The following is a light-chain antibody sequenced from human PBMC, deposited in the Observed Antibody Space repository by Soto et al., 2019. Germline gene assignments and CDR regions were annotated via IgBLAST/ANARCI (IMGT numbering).Light chain of an antibody. CDR3: QQYKRWYT. J-gene: IGKJ2*01. CDR1: ESVDSA. V-gene: IGKV3-15*01. CDR2: DAS. Sequence: EIVMTQSPATLSVSLGEIVTLSCWASESVDSASAWYQQKPGQPPRLLIYDASTRATGIPDRFSGSGSGTDFTLTISSLQFEDFAVYYCQQYKRWYTFGQGTKLEI.